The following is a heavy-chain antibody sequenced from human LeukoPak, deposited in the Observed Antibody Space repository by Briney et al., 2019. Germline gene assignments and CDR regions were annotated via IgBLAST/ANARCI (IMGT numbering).Heavy chain of an antibody. CDR2: IYYSGST. CDR1: GGSISSYY. CDR3: ARVSPYDFWSGRYFDY. V-gene: IGHV4-59*01. D-gene: IGHD3-3*01. J-gene: IGHJ4*02. Sequence: SETLSLTCTVSGGSISSYYWSWIRQPPGKGLEWIGYIYYSGSTYYNPSLKSRVTISVDTSKNQFSLKLSSVTAEDTAVYYCARVSPYDFWSGRYFDYWGQGTLVTVSS.